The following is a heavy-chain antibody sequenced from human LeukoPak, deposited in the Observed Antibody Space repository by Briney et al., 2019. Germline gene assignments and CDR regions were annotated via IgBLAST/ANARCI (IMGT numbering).Heavy chain of an antibody. V-gene: IGHV3-23*01. CDR2: ISGSGGST. D-gene: IGHD1-26*01. CDR1: GFTFSSYA. Sequence: PGGSLRLSCAASGFTFSSYAMSWVRQAPGKGLERASAISGSGGSTYYADSVKGRFTISRDNSKSTLYLQMNSLRAEDTAVYYCAKDHRGSYPFDYWGQGTLVTVSS. CDR3: AKDHRGSYPFDY. J-gene: IGHJ4*02.